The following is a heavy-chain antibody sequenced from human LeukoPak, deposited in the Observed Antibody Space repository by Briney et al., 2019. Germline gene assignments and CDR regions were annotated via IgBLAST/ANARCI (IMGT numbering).Heavy chain of an antibody. CDR3: TTDYGSGY. J-gene: IGHJ4*02. V-gene: IGHV3-15*01. CDR1: GFTFSSYA. D-gene: IGHD3-10*01. CDR2: IKRKTDGGTT. Sequence: KAGGSLRLSCAASGFTFSSYAMHWVRQAPGKGLEWVGRIKRKTDGGTTDYTAPVKGRFTISRDDSKNTLYLQMNSLKTEDTAVYYCTTDYGSGYWGQGALVTVSS.